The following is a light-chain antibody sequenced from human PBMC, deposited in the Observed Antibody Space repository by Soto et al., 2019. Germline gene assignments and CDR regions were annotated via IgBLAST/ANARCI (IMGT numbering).Light chain of an antibody. CDR3: SSYSSTSTVV. J-gene: IGLJ2*01. Sequence: QSALTQPASVSGSPGQSITISCTGTSSDIAGHKYVSWYQQRPGKAPKLIIFEVTNRPSGVSSRFSASKSGDTASLIISGLQAEDEDDYFCSSYSSTSTVVFGGGTKVTVL. CDR2: EVT. V-gene: IGLV2-14*01. CDR1: SSDIAGHKY.